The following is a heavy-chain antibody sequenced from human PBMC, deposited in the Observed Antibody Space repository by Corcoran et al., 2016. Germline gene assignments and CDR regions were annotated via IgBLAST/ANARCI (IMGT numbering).Heavy chain of an antibody. CDR3: VRELSPSSGGAFDI. CDR2: IYYSGST. CDR1: GGSISSSSYY. Sequence: QLQLQESGPGLVKPSETLSLTCTVSGGSISSSSYYWGWIRQPPGKGLEWIGSIYYSGSTYYNPSLMSRVTISVDTSKNQFSLKLSSVTAADTAVYYCVRELSPSSGGAFDIWGQGTMVTVSS. J-gene: IGHJ3*02. D-gene: IGHD6-19*01. V-gene: IGHV4-39*07.